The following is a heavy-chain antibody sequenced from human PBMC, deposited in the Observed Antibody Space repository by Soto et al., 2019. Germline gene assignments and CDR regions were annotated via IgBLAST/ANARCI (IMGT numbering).Heavy chain of an antibody. Sequence: GGFLRLSCAASGFTFSSYAMSWVRQAPGKGLEWVSAISGSGGSTYYADSVKGRFTISRDNSKNTLYLQMNSLRAEDTAVYYCAKDVRVATIDNWFDPWGQGTLVTVSS. J-gene: IGHJ5*02. CDR2: ISGSGGST. V-gene: IGHV3-23*01. D-gene: IGHD5-12*01. CDR1: GFTFSSYA. CDR3: AKDVRVATIDNWFDP.